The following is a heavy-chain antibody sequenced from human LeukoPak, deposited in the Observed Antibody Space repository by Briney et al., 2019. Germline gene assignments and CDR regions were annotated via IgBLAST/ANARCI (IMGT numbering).Heavy chain of an antibody. V-gene: IGHV3-23*01. Sequence: GGSLRLSCAASGFTSSSYSMNWVRQAPGKGREWVSGISGSGGSTYYADSVKGRFTISRDNSKKTLYLQMNSLRAEDTAVYYCAKDSKIVGPTFRSYHYMDVWGKGTTVTVSS. CDR2: ISGSGGST. CDR1: GFTSSSYS. J-gene: IGHJ6*03. D-gene: IGHD1-26*01. CDR3: AKDSKIVGPTFRSYHYMDV.